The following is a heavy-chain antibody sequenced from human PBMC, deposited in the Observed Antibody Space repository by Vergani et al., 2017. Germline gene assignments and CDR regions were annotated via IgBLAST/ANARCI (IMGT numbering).Heavy chain of an antibody. J-gene: IGHJ6*02. V-gene: IGHV3-21*04. Sequence: EVQLVESGGGLVKPGGSLRLSCAASGFTFSSYSMNWVRQAPGKGLEWVSSISSSSSYIYYADSVTGRFTISRYNAKNSLYLQMISLRAEDTAVYYCARRYNGIDVWGQGTTVTVSS. CDR1: GFTFSSYS. CDR2: ISSSSSYI. CDR3: ARRYNGIDV.